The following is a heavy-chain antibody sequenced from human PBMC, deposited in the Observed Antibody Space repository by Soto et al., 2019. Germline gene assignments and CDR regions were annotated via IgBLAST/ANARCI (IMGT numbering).Heavy chain of an antibody. Sequence: QVQLVQSGAEVKKPGASVKVSCKASGYTFTSYYMHWVRQAPGQGLEWMGIINPSGGSTRYAQKFKGRVTMTRDTSTSTVYMEVRSLRAEDTALYYCARCSHCSDGSSSGRAIDFDSLGQGTLVTVSS. J-gene: IGHJ4*02. CDR1: GYTFTSYY. V-gene: IGHV1-46*01. CDR2: INPSGGST. D-gene: IGHD2-15*01. CDR3: ARCSHCSDGSSSGRAIDFDS.